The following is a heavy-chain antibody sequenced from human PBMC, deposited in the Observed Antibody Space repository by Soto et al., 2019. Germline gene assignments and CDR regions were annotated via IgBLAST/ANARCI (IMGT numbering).Heavy chain of an antibody. J-gene: IGHJ4*02. D-gene: IGHD3-16*01. Sequence: EVQLVESGGGLVQPGGSLRLSCAASGFTVSTKYMSWVRQAPGKGLEWVSVIYSGGSTFYADSVRGRFTISRDNSKNTVILKINSLRAEDTAVYYCGRVLGAADSGGQGTLVTVSS. CDR1: GFTVSTKY. CDR2: IYSGGST. CDR3: GRVLGAADS. V-gene: IGHV3-66*01.